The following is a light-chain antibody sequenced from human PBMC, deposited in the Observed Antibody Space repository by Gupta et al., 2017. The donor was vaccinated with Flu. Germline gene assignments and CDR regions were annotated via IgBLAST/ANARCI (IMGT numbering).Light chain of an antibody. J-gene: IGLJ2*01. CDR3: SSYAGSYTLV. CDR2: EIS. CDR1: SSDVGRYIL. Sequence: QSALTQPASVSGSPGQSITISCTGTSSDVGRYILVSWYQQHPGKAPKLMLYEISKRPSGVSNRFSGSKSGSTASLTISGLQAEDEANYYCSSYAGSYTLVFGGGTKLTVL. V-gene: IGLV2-23*02.